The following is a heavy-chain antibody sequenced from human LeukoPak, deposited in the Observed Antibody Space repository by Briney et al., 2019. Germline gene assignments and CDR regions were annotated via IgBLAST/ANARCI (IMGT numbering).Heavy chain of an antibody. V-gene: IGHV4-39*01. D-gene: IGHD2-2*01. Sequence: SETLSLTCTVSGGSISSSGYYWGWIRQPPGKGLEWIGSIYYSGSTYYNPSLKSRVTISVDTSKNQFSLKLSSVTAADTAVYYCARSRDIVVVPAAAFDYWGQGTLVTVSS. CDR3: ARSRDIVVVPAAAFDY. CDR1: GGSISSSGYY. CDR2: IYYSGST. J-gene: IGHJ4*02.